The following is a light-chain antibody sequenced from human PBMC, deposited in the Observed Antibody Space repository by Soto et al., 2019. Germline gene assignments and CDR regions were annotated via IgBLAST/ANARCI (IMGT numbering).Light chain of an antibody. CDR3: QHACT. Sequence: EIVMTQSPATLSVSPGERATLSCRASQSVSSNLAWYQQKPGQAPRLLIYGASTRATGIPARYRGSGSVTEYTLAVSCLQSEDFAVYNCQHACTFGRGTKVDIK. CDR2: GAS. J-gene: IGKJ3*01. V-gene: IGKV3-15*01. CDR1: QSVSSN.